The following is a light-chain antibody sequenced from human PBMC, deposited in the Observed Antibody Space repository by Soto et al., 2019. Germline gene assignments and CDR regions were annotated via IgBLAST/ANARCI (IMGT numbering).Light chain of an antibody. CDR1: ESVRSNF. Sequence: EIVLTQSPGTLSLSPGERATLSCRASESVRSNFLAWYQQQPGQAPRLLIFGASIRATGIPDRFSGSGSGTDFTLTISRLEPEDFAVYYCQQYGTTPWTFGQGTTVEFK. J-gene: IGKJ1*01. CDR3: QQYGTTPWT. V-gene: IGKV3-20*01. CDR2: GAS.